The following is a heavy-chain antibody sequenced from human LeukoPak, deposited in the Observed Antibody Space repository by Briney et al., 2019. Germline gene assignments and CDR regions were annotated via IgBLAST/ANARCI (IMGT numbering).Heavy chain of an antibody. CDR1: GYTFTSYD. CDR3: ARGRKGISKVYRVAYYFDY. CDR2: MNPNSGNT. J-gene: IGHJ4*02. D-gene: IGHD1-14*01. V-gene: IGHV1-8*01. Sequence: ASVKVSCKASGYTFTSYDINWVRQATGQGLEWMGWMNPNSGNTGYAQKFQGRVTMTRNTSISTAYMELSSLRSEDTAVYYCARGRKGISKVYRVAYYFDYWGQGTLVTVSS.